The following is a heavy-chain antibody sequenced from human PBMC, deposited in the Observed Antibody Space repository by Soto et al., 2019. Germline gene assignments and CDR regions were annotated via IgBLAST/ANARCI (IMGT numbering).Heavy chain of an antibody. V-gene: IGHV1-18*01. J-gene: IGHJ4*02. CDR1: GYPRTSYG. CDR2: ISAHNGNT. Sequence: QVHLVQSGAEVKKRGASVKVSCNASGYPRTSYGITWVRQAPGPGLEWMGWISAHNGNTDYAQTLQGRVIVTRDTSTSTASMELWSLRSEDTAVYACAGWRYGDYWGQGALVTVSS. D-gene: IGHD1-1*01. CDR3: AGWRYGDY.